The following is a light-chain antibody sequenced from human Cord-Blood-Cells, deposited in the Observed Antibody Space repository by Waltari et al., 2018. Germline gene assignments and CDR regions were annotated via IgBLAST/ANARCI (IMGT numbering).Light chain of an antibody. CDR3: QQSYSTPYT. CDR2: AAS. CDR1: QSISSY. Sequence: DIQMTQSPSSLSASVGDRVTITCRASQSISSYLNWYQQKPGKAPKLLIYAASSLQSGVPSSVSGSGSVTDVTLTISSLQPEDFATYYCQQSYSTPYTFGQGTKLEIK. J-gene: IGKJ2*01. V-gene: IGKV1-39*01.